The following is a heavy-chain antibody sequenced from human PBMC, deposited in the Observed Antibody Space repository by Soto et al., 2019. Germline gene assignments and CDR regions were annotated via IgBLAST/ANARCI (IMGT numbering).Heavy chain of an antibody. D-gene: IGHD5-18*01. Sequence: GGSLRLSCAASGFTFSSYGMHWVRKAPGKGLEWVAVISYDGSNKYYADSVKGRFTISKDNSKNTLYLQMNSLRAEDTAVYYCAKDSVGYSLNYYFDYWGQGTLVTVSS. J-gene: IGHJ4*02. V-gene: IGHV3-30*18. CDR1: GFTFSSYG. CDR3: AKDSVGYSLNYYFDY. CDR2: ISYDGSNK.